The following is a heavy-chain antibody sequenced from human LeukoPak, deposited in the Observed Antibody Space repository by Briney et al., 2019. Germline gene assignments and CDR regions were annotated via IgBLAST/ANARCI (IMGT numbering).Heavy chain of an antibody. V-gene: IGHV1-18*01. CDR3: ARAVQDGGSYSLYFFDY. CDR1: GYTFNIFG. CDR2: ISAYNGDT. Sequence: GASVKVSCKASGYTFNIFGINWVRQAPGQGLEWMGRISAYNGDTNYEQKFQDRVTMTTDTSTSTAYMELSSLRSEDTAVYYCARAVQDGGSYSLYFFDYWGQGTLVTVSS. D-gene: IGHD1-26*01. J-gene: IGHJ4*02.